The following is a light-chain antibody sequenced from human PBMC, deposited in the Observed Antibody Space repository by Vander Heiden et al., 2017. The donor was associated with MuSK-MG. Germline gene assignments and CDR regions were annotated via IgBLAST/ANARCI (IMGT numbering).Light chain of an antibody. CDR2: DVN. CDR3: CSDIGSSVV. Sequence: QSPLTQPRSVSQSPGPSVTISCTGTSSIVVDSTSVAWYQHHPCKAPKLMIYDVNKRPSGVADRFSGSKAGNTASLSSWGLQAEDEADYYRCSDIGSSVVFGGGTKLTVL. V-gene: IGLV2-11*01. J-gene: IGLJ2*01. CDR1: SSIVVDSTS.